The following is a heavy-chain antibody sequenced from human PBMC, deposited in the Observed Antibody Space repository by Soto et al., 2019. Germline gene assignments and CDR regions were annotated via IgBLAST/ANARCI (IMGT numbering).Heavy chain of an antibody. V-gene: IGHV1-69*12. Sequence: QFQLLQSGAEVKKPGSSVKVSCKASGVTFSSLAISWVRQAPGQGLEWMGGIIPIFGTSTYAQKFQGRVTITADESTSTAYMDLNSLRSDDTGVYYCVRPTDGMDVWGQGTTVTVSS. CDR2: IIPIFGTS. J-gene: IGHJ6*02. CDR1: GVTFSSLA. CDR3: VRPTDGMDV.